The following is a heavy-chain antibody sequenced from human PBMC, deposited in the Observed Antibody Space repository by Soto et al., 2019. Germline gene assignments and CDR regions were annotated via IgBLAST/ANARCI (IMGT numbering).Heavy chain of an antibody. V-gene: IGHV4-34*01. Sequence: SETLSLTCAVYGGSFSGYFWNWIRQTPGKGLEWIGKVNHNGRNNYNPSLKSRVTISLDMSKNQISLKLTSVTAADTAVYYCARGGSSDWQVAFDFWGQGTMVTVS. CDR1: GGSFSGYF. CDR2: VNHNGRN. CDR3: ARGGSSDWQVAFDF. D-gene: IGHD6-19*01. J-gene: IGHJ3*01.